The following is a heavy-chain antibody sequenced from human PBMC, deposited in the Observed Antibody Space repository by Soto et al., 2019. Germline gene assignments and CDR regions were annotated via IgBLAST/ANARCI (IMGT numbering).Heavy chain of an antibody. D-gene: IGHD2-8*02. V-gene: IGHV3-33*01. Sequence: GGSLRLSCEGSGFSLSSYGMHWVRQAPGKGLEWVAVIWYDGSKEYYGDSVRGRFTISRDNSKNTLYLQMDSLRAEDTAVYYCARGLVGFFHVDYWGQGTLVTVS. CDR2: IWYDGSKE. CDR3: ARGLVGFFHVDY. CDR1: GFSLSSYG. J-gene: IGHJ4*02.